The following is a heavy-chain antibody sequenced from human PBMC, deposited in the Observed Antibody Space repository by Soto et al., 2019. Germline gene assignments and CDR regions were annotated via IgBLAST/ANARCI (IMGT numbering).Heavy chain of an antibody. J-gene: IGHJ4*02. D-gene: IGHD3-10*01. V-gene: IGHV2-5*02. CDR2: IYWDDDK. CDR3: AHRRTYGSGSYSFGY. Sequence: QITLKESGPTLVKPTQTLTLTCTFSGFSLSTSGVGVAWILQPPGNALEWLALIYWDDDKRYSPSLKSRLTITKDTSKNQVVLTMTNMAPVDTATYYCAHRRTYGSGSYSFGYWGQGTLVTVSS. CDR1: GFSLSTSGVG.